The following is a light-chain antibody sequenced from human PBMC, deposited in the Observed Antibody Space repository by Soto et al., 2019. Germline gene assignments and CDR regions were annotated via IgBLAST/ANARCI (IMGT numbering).Light chain of an antibody. CDR1: SRDLGSYNY. CDR2: EVT. J-gene: IGLJ2*01. V-gene: IGLV2-14*01. CDR3: SSYSSTTTHVV. Sequence: QSVLTQPASVSGSPGQSITISCTGTSRDLGSYNYVSWYQQHPGKAPKLMIYEVTNRPSGVSNRFSGSKSGNTASLTISGLQAEDEADYYCSSYSSTTTHVVFGGGTKLTVL.